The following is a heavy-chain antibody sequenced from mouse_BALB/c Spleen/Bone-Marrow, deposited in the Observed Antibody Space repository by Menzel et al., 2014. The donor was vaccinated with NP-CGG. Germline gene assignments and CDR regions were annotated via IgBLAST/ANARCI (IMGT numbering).Heavy chain of an antibody. CDR2: ISSGGSYT. CDR3: ARDSSGYFDY. J-gene: IGHJ2*01. V-gene: IGHV5-9-4*01. D-gene: IGHD3-1*01. Sequence: EVKLVESGGGLVKPGGSLKLPCAASGFTFSSYAMSWVRQSPEKRLEWVAEISSGGSYTYYPDTVTGRFTISRDNAKNTLYLEMSSLRSEDTAMYYCARDSSGYFDYWGQGTTLTVSS. CDR1: GFTFSSYA.